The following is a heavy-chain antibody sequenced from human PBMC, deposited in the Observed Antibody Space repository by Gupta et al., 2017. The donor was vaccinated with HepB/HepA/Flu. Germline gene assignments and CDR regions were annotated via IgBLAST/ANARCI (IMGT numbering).Heavy chain of an antibody. Sequence: QVQLVASGGGVVQPGRSLRLSCAASGFTFSTYVIHWVRQAPGKGLECVAVISHDEKNQYYADSVKGRFTISRDNSKNMLFLQMTGLRVEDTAVYYCARDGENGYNDLDSWGQGTLVTVSS. J-gene: IGHJ4*02. CDR2: ISHDEKNQ. CDR1: GFTFSTYV. D-gene: IGHD5-24*01. CDR3: ARDGENGYNDLDS. V-gene: IGHV3-30*04.